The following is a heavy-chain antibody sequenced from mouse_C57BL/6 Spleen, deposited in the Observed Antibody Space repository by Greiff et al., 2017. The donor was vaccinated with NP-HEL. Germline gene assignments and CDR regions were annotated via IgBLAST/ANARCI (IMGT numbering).Heavy chain of an antibody. J-gene: IGHJ4*01. D-gene: IGHD1-1*01. CDR3: ARLGTTVVAHYYAMDY. CDR1: GFTFSSYG. CDR2: ISSGGSYT. V-gene: IGHV5-6*01. Sequence: EVKLMESGGDLVKPGGSLKLSCAASGFTFSSYGMSWVRQTPEKRLEWVATISSGGSYTSSPESVKGRFNISRDNAKNTLYLQMSSLKTEDTAMYYCARLGTTVVAHYYAMDYWGQGTSVTVSS.